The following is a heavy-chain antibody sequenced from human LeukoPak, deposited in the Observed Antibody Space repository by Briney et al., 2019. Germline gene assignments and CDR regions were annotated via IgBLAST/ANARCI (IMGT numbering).Heavy chain of an antibody. Sequence: SVKVSCKASGFTFTSSAMQWVRQARGQRLEWIGWIVVGSGNTNYAQKFQERVTITRDMSTSTAYMELSSLRSEDTAVYYCARGRRYCSSTSCSRRVYYYYYMDVWGKGTTVTVSS. D-gene: IGHD2-2*01. CDR2: IVVGSGNT. J-gene: IGHJ6*03. V-gene: IGHV1-58*02. CDR1: GFTFTSSA. CDR3: ARGRRYCSSTSCSRRVYYYYYMDV.